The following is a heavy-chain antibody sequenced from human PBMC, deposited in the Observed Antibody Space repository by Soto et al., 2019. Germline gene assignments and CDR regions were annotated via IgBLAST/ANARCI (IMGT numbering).Heavy chain of an antibody. V-gene: IGHV5-51*01. J-gene: IGHJ6*02. D-gene: IGHD3-3*01. CDR1: GYSFTSYW. Sequence: PGESLKISCKGSGYSFTSYWIGWVRQMPGKGLEWMGITYPGDSDTRYSPSFQGQVTISADKSISNAYLQWSILKASDTAMYYCARARSSYYDFWSGYYDYYYYYGMDVWGQGTTVTVSS. CDR2: TYPGDSDT. CDR3: ARARSSYYDFWSGYYDYYYYYGMDV.